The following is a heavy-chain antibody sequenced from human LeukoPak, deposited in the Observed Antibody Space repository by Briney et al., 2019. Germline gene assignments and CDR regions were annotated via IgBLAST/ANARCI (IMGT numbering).Heavy chain of an antibody. V-gene: IGHV3-66*02. CDR1: GFTISSNY. J-gene: IGHJ4*02. D-gene: IGHD3-22*01. CDR3: TRGNHNYDSSGRD. Sequence: GGSLRLSCAASGFTISSNYMSWVRQAPGKGREWVSVIYTGGSTYYPDSVKGRFTISRDNSNNTLYLQMNSLRAEDTAVYYCTRGNHNYDSSGRDWGQGTLVTVSS. CDR2: IYTGGST.